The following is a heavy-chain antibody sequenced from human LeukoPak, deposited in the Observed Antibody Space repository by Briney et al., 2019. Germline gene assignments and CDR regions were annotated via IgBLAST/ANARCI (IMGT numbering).Heavy chain of an antibody. CDR2: ISAYNGNT. D-gene: IGHD6-19*01. CDR3: ARVLGGWYTIDWFDP. J-gene: IGHJ5*02. Sequence: ASVKVSCKASGYTFTSYGISWVRQAPGQGLEWMGWISAYNGNTNYAQKLQGRVTMTTDTSTSTAYMELRSLRSDDTAVYYCARVLGGWYTIDWFDPWGQGTLVTVSS. V-gene: IGHV1-18*01. CDR1: GYTFTSYG.